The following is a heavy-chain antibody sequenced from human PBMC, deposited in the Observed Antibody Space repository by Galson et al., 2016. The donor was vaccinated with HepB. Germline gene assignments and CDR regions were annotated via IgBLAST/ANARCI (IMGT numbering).Heavy chain of an antibody. CDR2: VNTYTGDA. CDR1: SDTLSNYG. J-gene: IGHJ3*02. CDR3: ASRGGYDAIDI. D-gene: IGHD5-12*01. Sequence: SVKASCKASSDTLSNYGFSWVRQAPGQGLEWMGGVNTYTGDADYPQRFQDRVTMTTDTPTKTAYMELRSLRADETAVYYCASRGGYDAIDIWGQGTMITVSS. V-gene: IGHV1-18*01.